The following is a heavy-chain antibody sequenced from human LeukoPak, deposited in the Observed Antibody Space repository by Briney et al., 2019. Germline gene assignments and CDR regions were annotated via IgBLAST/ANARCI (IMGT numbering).Heavy chain of an antibody. CDR3: ARDKVQQWLDGEIYFDY. CDR2: ISGSGGST. Sequence: GGSLRLSCAASGFTFSSYAMSWVRQAPGKGLEWVSAISGSGGSTYYADSVKGRFTISRDNAKNSLYLQMNSLRAEDTAVYYCARDKVQQWLDGEIYFDYWGQGTLVTVSS. D-gene: IGHD6-19*01. V-gene: IGHV3-23*01. CDR1: GFTFSSYA. J-gene: IGHJ4*02.